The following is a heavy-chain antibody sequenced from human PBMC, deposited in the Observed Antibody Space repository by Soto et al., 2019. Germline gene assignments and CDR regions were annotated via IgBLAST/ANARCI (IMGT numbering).Heavy chain of an antibody. V-gene: IGHV4-31*03. J-gene: IGHJ5*02. CDR3: ARGRNRQWEPDRWFDP. D-gene: IGHD1-26*01. CDR2: IYYSGST. CDR1: GGSISSGGYY. Sequence: SETLSLTCTVSGGSISSGGYYWSWIRQHPGKGLEWIGYIYYSGSTYYNPSLKSRVTISVDTSKNQFSLKLSSVTAADTAVYYCARGRNRQWEPDRWFDPWGQGTLVTVSS.